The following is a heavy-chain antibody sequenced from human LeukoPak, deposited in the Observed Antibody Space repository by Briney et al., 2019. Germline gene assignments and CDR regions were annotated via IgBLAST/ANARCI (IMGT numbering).Heavy chain of an antibody. V-gene: IGHV3-21*01. Sequence: GGSLRLSCAASGFTFSSYSMNWVRQVPGKGLEWVSSISSSSSYIYYADSVKGRFTISRDNAKNSLYLQMNSLRAEDTAVYYCARDSSPRYSGYDWVYWGRGTLVTVSS. CDR3: ARDSSPRYSGYDWVY. CDR2: ISSSSSYI. D-gene: IGHD5-12*01. J-gene: IGHJ4*02. CDR1: GFTFSSYS.